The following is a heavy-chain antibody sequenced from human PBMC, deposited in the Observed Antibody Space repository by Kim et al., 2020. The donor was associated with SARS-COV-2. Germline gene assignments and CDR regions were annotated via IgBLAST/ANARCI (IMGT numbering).Heavy chain of an antibody. J-gene: IGHJ4*02. Sequence: TNYSPSFQGHVTISADKSISTAYLQWSSLKASDTAMYYCARTDTAMVTPYWGQGTLVTVSS. CDR2: T. D-gene: IGHD5-18*01. V-gene: IGHV5-10-1*01. CDR3: ARTDTAMVTPY.